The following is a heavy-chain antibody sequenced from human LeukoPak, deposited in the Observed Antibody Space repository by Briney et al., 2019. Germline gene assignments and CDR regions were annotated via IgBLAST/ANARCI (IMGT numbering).Heavy chain of an antibody. CDR3: ARWDGYGDY. Sequence: PGGSLRLSCATSGFTFSSYAMSWVRQAPGKGLEWVSGVSGSSGNTYYADSVKGRFTISRDNSKNTQYLQMDSLRAEDTAVYYCARWDGYGDYWGQGTLVTVSS. J-gene: IGHJ4*02. D-gene: IGHD5-24*01. CDR2: VSGSSGNT. CDR1: GFTFSSYA. V-gene: IGHV3-23*01.